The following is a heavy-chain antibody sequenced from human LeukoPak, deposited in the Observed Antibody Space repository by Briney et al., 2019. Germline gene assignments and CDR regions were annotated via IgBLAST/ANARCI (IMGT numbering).Heavy chain of an antibody. D-gene: IGHD1-26*01. CDR3: ASAIVGARTNGEYFQH. Sequence: ASVKVSCKASGYTFTSYYMHWVRQAPGQGLEWIGIINPSGGSTSYAQKFQGRVTMTRDTSTSTVYMELSSLRSEDTAVYYCASAIVGARTNGEYFQHWGQGTLVTVSS. CDR2: INPSGGST. J-gene: IGHJ1*01. V-gene: IGHV1-46*01. CDR1: GYTFTSYY.